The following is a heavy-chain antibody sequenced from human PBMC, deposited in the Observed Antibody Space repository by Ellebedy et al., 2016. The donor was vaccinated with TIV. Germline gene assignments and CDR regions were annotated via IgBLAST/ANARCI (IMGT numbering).Heavy chain of an antibody. CDR1: GFTFSSYA. Sequence: GGSLRLSXAASGFTFSSYAMSWVRQAPGKGLEWVSAISGSGGSTYYADSVKGQFTISRDNSKNTLYLQMNSLRAEDTAVYYCAKVRSGWSRIDFDYWGQGTLVTVSS. J-gene: IGHJ4*02. V-gene: IGHV3-23*01. CDR2: ISGSGGST. D-gene: IGHD6-19*01. CDR3: AKVRSGWSRIDFDY.